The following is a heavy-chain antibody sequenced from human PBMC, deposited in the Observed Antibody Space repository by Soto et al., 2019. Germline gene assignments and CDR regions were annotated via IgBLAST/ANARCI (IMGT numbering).Heavy chain of an antibody. CDR2: SSPNGDAT. CDR1: GFTFSTYA. D-gene: IGHD6-13*01. J-gene: IGHJ4*02. Sequence: GGSLRLACAASGFTFSTYAMSWVRQARGKGLEWVSASSPNGDATYYADSVKGRFTISRDNSRNTLYLQMNSLKADDTAVYYCAKETVSTAVEDKWGQGT. CDR3: AKETVSTAVEDK. V-gene: IGHV3-23*01.